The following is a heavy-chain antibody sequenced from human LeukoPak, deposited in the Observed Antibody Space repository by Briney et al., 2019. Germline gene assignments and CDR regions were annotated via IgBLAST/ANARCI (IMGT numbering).Heavy chain of an antibody. D-gene: IGHD6-19*01. CDR3: ARYSGWTPVYFQQ. J-gene: IGHJ1*01. Sequence: GGSLRLSCAASGFTFSSYWMSWVRQAPGKGLEWVANIKQDGSEKDYVDSVKGRFTISRDNAKNSLYLQMNSLRAEDTAVYFCARYSGWTPVYFQQGGEGTLVSVSS. CDR2: IKQDGSEK. CDR1: GFTFSSYW. V-gene: IGHV3-7*01.